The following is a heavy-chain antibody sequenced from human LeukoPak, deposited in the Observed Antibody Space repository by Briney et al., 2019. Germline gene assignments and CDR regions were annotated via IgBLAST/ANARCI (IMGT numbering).Heavy chain of an antibody. V-gene: IGHV4-34*01. D-gene: IGHD5-24*01. Sequence: PSETLSLTCAVYGGSFSGYYWSWIRQPPGKGLEWIGEINHSGSTNYNPSLKSRVTISVDTSKNQFSLKLSSVTAADTAVYYCARLGSRDGYNFYFDLWGRGTLVTVSS. CDR3: ARLGSRDGYNFYFDL. CDR1: GGSFSGYY. J-gene: IGHJ2*01. CDR2: INHSGST.